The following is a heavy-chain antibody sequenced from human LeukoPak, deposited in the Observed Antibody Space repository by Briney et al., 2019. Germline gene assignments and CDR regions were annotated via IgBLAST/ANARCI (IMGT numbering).Heavy chain of an antibody. V-gene: IGHV1-2*02. CDR2: INPDSGET. Sequence: GTSVKVSCKASGYTFTDYYMHWVRQAPGQGLEWMGWINPDSGETGYAQKFQGRVTLTRDTSISAAYMELTRLRSDDTAVYYCARERPIVRVTPATDFDFWGQGTLVTVSP. CDR3: ARERPIVRVTPATDFDF. J-gene: IGHJ4*02. D-gene: IGHD2-2*01. CDR1: GYTFTDYY.